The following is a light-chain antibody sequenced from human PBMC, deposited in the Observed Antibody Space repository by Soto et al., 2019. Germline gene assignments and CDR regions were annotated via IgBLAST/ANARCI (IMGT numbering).Light chain of an antibody. Sequence: DIHMTQSPSSLSASVGDRVTITCQASQDISNYLNWYQQKPGKAPKLLIYGASSLQSGVPSKFSGSGSGTDFTLTISSLQPEDFATYYCQQSFNNPRTFGQGTKVDIK. J-gene: IGKJ1*01. CDR3: QQSFNNPRT. V-gene: IGKV1-39*01. CDR1: QDISNY. CDR2: GAS.